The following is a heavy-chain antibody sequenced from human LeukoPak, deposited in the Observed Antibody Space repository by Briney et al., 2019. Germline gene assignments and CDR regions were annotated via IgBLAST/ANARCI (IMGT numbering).Heavy chain of an antibody. CDR1: GYTFTSYG. D-gene: IGHD3-10*01. V-gene: IGHV1-18*01. CDR3: ARDSQSTIGSPHFDY. J-gene: IGHJ4*02. CDR2: ISDYNGNT. Sequence: ASVKVSCKASGYTFTSYGISWVRQAPGQGLEWMGWISDYNGNTNYAQKLQGRVTMTTDTSTSTAYMELRSLRSDDTAVYYCARDSQSTIGSPHFDYWGQGTLVTVSS.